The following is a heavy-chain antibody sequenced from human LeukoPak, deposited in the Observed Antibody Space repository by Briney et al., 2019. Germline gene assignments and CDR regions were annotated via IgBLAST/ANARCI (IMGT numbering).Heavy chain of an antibody. CDR1: GFTFSSYA. CDR3: AKDLLVLRYFDWLLSGLDY. J-gene: IGHJ4*02. D-gene: IGHD3-9*01. V-gene: IGHV3-23*01. CDR2: ISGSGGST. Sequence: GGSLRLSCAASGFTFSSYAMSWVRQAPGKGLEWVSAISGSGGSTYYADSVKGRFTISRDNSKNTLYLQMNSLRAEDTAVYHCAKDLLVLRYFDWLLSGLDYWGQGTLVTVSS.